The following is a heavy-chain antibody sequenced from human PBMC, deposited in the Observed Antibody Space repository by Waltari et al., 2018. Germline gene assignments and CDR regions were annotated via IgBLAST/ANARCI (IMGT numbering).Heavy chain of an antibody. Sequence: QVQLQESGPGLVKPSGTLSLTCAVSGGSISSSNWWSWVRQPPGKGREWIGEIYHSGSTNYNPSLKSRVTIAVDKSKNQFSLKLSSVTAADTAVYYCARAYCSGGSCYSVSRGSFDYWGQGTLVTVSS. CDR3: ARAYCSGGSCYSVSRGSFDY. CDR1: GGSISSSNW. V-gene: IGHV4-4*02. J-gene: IGHJ4*02. D-gene: IGHD2-15*01. CDR2: IYHSGST.